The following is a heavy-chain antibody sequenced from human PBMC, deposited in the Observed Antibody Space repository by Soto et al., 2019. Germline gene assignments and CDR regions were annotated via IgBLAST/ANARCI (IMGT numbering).Heavy chain of an antibody. D-gene: IGHD2-2*01. V-gene: IGHV3-23*01. CDR3: AKARCSTTNCYVPDY. J-gene: IGHJ4*02. CDR2: ISGSGGSP. CDR1: GFTFSTYT. Sequence: GGSLRLSCAASGFTFSTYTMSWVRQAPGKGLEWVSVISGSGGSPSYADSVQGRFTISRDNPKNTLYLQMNSLRAEDTAMYYCAKARCSTTNCYVPDYWGQGTLVNVSS.